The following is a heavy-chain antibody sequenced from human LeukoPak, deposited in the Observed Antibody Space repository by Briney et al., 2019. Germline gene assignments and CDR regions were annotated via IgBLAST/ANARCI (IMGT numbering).Heavy chain of an antibody. CDR2: IYYSGST. D-gene: IGHD2-21*02. J-gene: IGHJ5*02. V-gene: IGHV4-59*01. Sequence: NASETLSLTCTVSGGSISSYYWSWIRQPPGKGLEWIGYIYYSGSTNYNPSLKSRVTISVDTSKNQFSLKLSSVTAADTAVYYCARLVAVTGTVDYFDPWGQGAVVTVSS. CDR1: GGSISSYY. CDR3: ARLVAVTGTVDYFDP.